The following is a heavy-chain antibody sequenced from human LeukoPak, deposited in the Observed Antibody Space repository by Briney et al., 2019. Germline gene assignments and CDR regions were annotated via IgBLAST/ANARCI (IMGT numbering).Heavy chain of an antibody. Sequence: SETLSLTCTVSGGSISSYYWTWIRQPPGNGLEWIGYIYYSGSTNYNPSLKSRVTISVDTSKNQFSLKLSSVTAADTAVYYCARVATVVYYYYGMDVWGQGTTVTVSS. J-gene: IGHJ6*02. CDR3: ARVATVVYYYYGMDV. CDR2: IYYSGST. V-gene: IGHV4-59*01. CDR1: GGSISSYY. D-gene: IGHD4-17*01.